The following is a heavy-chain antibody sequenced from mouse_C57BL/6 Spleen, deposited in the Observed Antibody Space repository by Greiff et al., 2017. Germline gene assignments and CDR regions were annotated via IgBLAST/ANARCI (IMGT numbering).Heavy chain of an antibody. V-gene: IGHV14-4*01. CDR3: TTVGVFITTVVAPYYYSMDY. D-gene: IGHD1-1*01. CDR2: IDPENGDT. Sequence: VQLQQSGAELVRPGASVKLSCTASGFNIKDDYMHWVKQRPEQGLEWIGWIDPENGDTEYASKFQGKATITADTSSNTAYLQLSSLTSEDTAVYYCTTVGVFITTVVAPYYYSMDYWGQGTSVTVSS. J-gene: IGHJ4*01. CDR1: GFNIKDDY.